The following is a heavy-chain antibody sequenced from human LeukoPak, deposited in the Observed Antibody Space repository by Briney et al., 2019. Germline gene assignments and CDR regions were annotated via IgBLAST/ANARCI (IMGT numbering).Heavy chain of an antibody. D-gene: IGHD6-25*01. J-gene: IGHJ4*02. Sequence: PSETLSLTCSVSGGSISSTGYNWGWIRQPPGKGLEWIGSIDYSGSTYYNPSLRSRGTISVDTSKNQFSLRLSSVTAADTAVYYCTTFTTGYDYWGQGTLVTVSS. CDR2: IDYSGST. V-gene: IGHV4-39*07. CDR1: GGSISSTGYN. CDR3: TTFTTGYDY.